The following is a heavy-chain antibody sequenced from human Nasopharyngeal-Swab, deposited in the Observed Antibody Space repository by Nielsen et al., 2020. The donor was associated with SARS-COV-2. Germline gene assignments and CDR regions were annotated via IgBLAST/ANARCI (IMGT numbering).Heavy chain of an antibody. D-gene: IGHD3-22*01. CDR3: ARGHRSISMIVVVIATAHFYLDS. V-gene: IGHV4-34*01. Sequence: GSLRLSCAVYGGSFSGYYWSWIRQPPGKGLEWIGEINHSGTTSYNPSLKSRVTISSDTSKNQFSLKLRSVTAADTAVYYCARGHRSISMIVVVIATAHFYLDSWGRGTLVTVTS. CDR1: GGSFSGYY. J-gene: IGHJ4*02. CDR2: INHSGTT.